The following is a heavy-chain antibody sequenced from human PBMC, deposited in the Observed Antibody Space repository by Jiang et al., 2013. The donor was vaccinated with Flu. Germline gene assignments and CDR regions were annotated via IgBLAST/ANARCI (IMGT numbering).Heavy chain of an antibody. D-gene: IGHD2-8*01. V-gene: IGHV3-64D*06. CDR1: IHLQCLNT. CDR3: VSPYCTNGLCFAFDY. CDR2: ISSNGRST. Sequence: VQLLESGGGLVQPGGVPETLLFSLWIHLQCLNTVHWVRQAPGKGLKYVSGISSNGRSTYYADSVKGRFTISRDNSMNTLYLQMSSLRPEDTAVYYCVSPYCTNGLCFAFDY. J-gene: IGHJ4*01.